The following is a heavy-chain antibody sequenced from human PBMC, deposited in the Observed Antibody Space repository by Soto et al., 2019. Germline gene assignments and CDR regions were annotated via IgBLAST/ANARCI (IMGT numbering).Heavy chain of an antibody. V-gene: IGHV1-69*13. CDR2: IIPIFGTA. CDR1: GCTFSSYA. CDR3: ARAGHYYASRGPYQNFDY. Sequence: AVKPFFQASGCTFSSYAISWVRQAPGQGLEWLGGIIPIFGTANYAQKFQGRVTITADESTSTAYMELSSLRSEDTAVYYCARAGHYYASRGPYQNFDYWGQGTLVTVSS. J-gene: IGHJ4*02. D-gene: IGHD3-22*01.